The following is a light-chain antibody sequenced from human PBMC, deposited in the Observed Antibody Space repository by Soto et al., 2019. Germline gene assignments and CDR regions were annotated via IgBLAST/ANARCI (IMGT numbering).Light chain of an antibody. CDR1: QSVSSSY. CDR3: QQYGSSPPLS. Sequence: EIVLTQSPGTLSLSPGERATLSCRASQSVSSSYLAWYQHKPGQAPRLLIYGASSRTTGIPDRFSGSGSGPDFTLTISILEPEDFAVYYCQQYGSSPPLSFGGGTKVEIK. J-gene: IGKJ4*02. V-gene: IGKV3-20*01. CDR2: GAS.